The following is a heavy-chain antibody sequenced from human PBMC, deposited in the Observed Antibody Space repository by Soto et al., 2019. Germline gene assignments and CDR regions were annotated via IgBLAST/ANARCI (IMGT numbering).Heavy chain of an antibody. V-gene: IGHV3-30*04. Sequence: QVQRVESGGGVVQPGRSLRLSCAASGFTFTTYAIHWVRQAPGKGLEWVAVISNDGRGKYYADSVKGRFTISRDNSKNTLYLQMNSLSSDDTAVYYCARDQCFGGGRSCYYCDFGGQGTLVTVSS. CDR2: ISNDGRGK. D-gene: IGHD2-15*01. CDR3: ARDQCFGGGRSCYYCDF. CDR1: GFTFTTYA. J-gene: IGHJ4*02.